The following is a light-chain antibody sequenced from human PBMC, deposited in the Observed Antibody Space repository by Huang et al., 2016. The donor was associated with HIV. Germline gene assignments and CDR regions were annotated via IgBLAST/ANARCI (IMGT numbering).Light chain of an antibody. J-gene: IGKJ2*01. CDR3: QHYKTYPLT. V-gene: IGKV1-16*01. Sequence: DIQMTQSPSSLSASVGDRVTITCRASQDIKNYLVWFQQKPGKAPKALIYAAYTLQSGVPSRFSGSGSGTDFTLTITSLQPGDFATYYCQHYKTYPLTFGQGTKLEIK. CDR2: AAY. CDR1: QDIKNY.